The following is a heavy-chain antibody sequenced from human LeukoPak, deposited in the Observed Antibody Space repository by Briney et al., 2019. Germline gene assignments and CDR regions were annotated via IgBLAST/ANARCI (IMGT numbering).Heavy chain of an antibody. CDR1: GFTFSSYG. Sequence: GRSLRLSCAASGFTFSSYGMHWVRQAPGKGLEWVAVIPYDGSNKYYADSVKGRFTISRDNSKNTLYLQMNSLRAEDTAVYYCAKDRNYDFWSGYLPLDYWGQGTLVTVSS. D-gene: IGHD3-3*01. J-gene: IGHJ4*02. CDR2: IPYDGSNK. CDR3: AKDRNYDFWSGYLPLDY. V-gene: IGHV3-30*18.